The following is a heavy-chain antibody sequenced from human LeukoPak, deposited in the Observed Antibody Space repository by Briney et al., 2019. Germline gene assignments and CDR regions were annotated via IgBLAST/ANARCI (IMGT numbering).Heavy chain of an antibody. CDR1: GGSISSYY. Sequence: SETLSLTCTISGGSISSYYWSWIPQPPGKGLEWIGYIYYSGSTNYNPSLKSRVTISIDTSKNQFSLKLSSVTAADTAVYYCARPMVRGVNDAFDIWGQGTMVTVSS. J-gene: IGHJ3*02. D-gene: IGHD3-10*01. V-gene: IGHV4-59*08. CDR3: ARPMVRGVNDAFDI. CDR2: IYYSGST.